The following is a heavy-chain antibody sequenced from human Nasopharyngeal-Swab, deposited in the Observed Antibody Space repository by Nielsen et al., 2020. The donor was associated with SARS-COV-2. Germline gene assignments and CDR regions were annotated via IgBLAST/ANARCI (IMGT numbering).Heavy chain of an antibody. CDR3: ARDPIDY. CDR2: ISSSSSYI. Sequence: GESLKISCAASGFTFSSYSMNWVRQAPGKGLEWVSSISSSSSYIYYADSVKGRFTISRDDAKNSLYLQMNSLRAEDTAVYYCARDPIDYWGQGTLVTVSS. V-gene: IGHV3-21*01. CDR1: GFTFSSYS. J-gene: IGHJ4*02.